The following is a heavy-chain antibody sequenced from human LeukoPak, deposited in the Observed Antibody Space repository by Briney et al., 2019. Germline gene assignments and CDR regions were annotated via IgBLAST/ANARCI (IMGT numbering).Heavy chain of an antibody. CDR3: ARGSGLLPNY. Sequence: SETLSLTCTVSDYSISSGYYWGWIRQPPGKGLEWIGNIYHRGTSHYNPSLKSRVTISVDTSKNQFSLKLSSVTAADTAVYYCARGSGLLPNYWGQGTLVTVSS. CDR1: DYSISSGYY. J-gene: IGHJ4*02. D-gene: IGHD3-22*01. V-gene: IGHV4-38-2*02. CDR2: IYHRGTS.